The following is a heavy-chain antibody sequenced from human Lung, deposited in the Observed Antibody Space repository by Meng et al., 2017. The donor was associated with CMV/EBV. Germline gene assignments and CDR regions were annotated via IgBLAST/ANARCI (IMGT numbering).Heavy chain of an antibody. CDR2: IYYSGST. D-gene: IGHD3-16*02. CDR3: ARYLITFGGVIVSEY. CDR1: GGSISSSSYY. V-gene: IGHV4-39*07. J-gene: IGHJ4*02. Sequence: SXTXSLXCTVSGGSISSSSYYWGWIRQPPGKGLEWIGSIYYSGSTYYNPSLKSRVTISVDTSKNQFSLKLSSVTAADTAVYYCARYLITFGGVIVSEYGGQGTXVTVSS.